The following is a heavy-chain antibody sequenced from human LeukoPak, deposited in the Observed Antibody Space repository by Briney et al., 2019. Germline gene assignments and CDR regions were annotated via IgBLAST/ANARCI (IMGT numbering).Heavy chain of an antibody. V-gene: IGHV1-2*02. J-gene: IGHJ4*02. D-gene: IGHD1-7*01. Sequence: GASVKLSCKASGYTFTGYYMHWVRQAPGQGLEWMGWINPNSGGTNYAQKFQGRVTMTRDTSISTANMELSRLRSDDTAVYYCATMNWNYEVADHWGQGTLVTVSS. CDR1: GYTFTGYY. CDR2: INPNSGGT. CDR3: ATMNWNYEVADH.